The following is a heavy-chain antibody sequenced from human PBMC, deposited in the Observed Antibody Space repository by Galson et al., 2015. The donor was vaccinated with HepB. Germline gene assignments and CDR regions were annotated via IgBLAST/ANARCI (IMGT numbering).Heavy chain of an antibody. CDR2: ISGSGGST. CDR3: ASGIVVVPAAFYHPSHYGMDV. CDR1: GFTFSSYA. J-gene: IGHJ6*02. D-gene: IGHD2-2*01. Sequence: SLRLSCAASGFTFSSYAMSWVRQAPGKGLEWVSAISGSGGSTYYADSVKGRFTISRDNSKNTLYLQMNSLRAEDTAVYYCASGIVVVPAAFYHPSHYGMDVWGQGTTVTVSS. V-gene: IGHV3-23*01.